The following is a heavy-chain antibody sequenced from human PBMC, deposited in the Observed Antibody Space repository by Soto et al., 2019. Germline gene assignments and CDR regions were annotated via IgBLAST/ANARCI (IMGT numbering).Heavy chain of an antibody. V-gene: IGHV1-18*01. J-gene: IGHJ6*02. Sequence: QPQLVQSGVELKKPGASVRVSCKASGYPFTKFGINWVRQAPGQGREWMGWISGHSGGTKYGPKCRDRLTMCTHTSSKTAYMELRSLKSDHTAVYFCAKDGGHGARMHICGMDVWGQGTRVNVSS. CDR2: ISGHSGGT. CDR1: GYPFTKFG. D-gene: IGHD1-26*01. CDR3: AKDGGHGARMHICGMDV.